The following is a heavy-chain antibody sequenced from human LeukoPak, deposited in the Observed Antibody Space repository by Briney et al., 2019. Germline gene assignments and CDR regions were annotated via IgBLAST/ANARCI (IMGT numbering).Heavy chain of an antibody. CDR2: ISYDGSNK. CDR3: ARELDAAMEIVHYYYGMDV. D-gene: IGHD5-18*01. V-gene: IGHV3-30-3*01. J-gene: IGHJ6*02. CDR1: GFTFSSYA. Sequence: GGSLRLSCAASGFTFSSYAMHWVRQAPGKGLEWGAVISYDGSNKYYADSVKGRFTISRDNSKNTLYLQMNSLRAEDTAVYYCARELDAAMEIVHYYYGMDVWGQGTTVTVSS.